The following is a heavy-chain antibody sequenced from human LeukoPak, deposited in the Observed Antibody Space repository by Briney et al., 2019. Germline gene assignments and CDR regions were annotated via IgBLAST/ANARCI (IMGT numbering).Heavy chain of an antibody. CDR2: IYYSGST. V-gene: IGHV4-30-4*01. D-gene: IGHD3-16*01. CDR1: GGSISSGDYY. J-gene: IGHJ3*02. Sequence: SQTLSLTCTVSGGSISSGDYYWSWIRQPPGKGLEWIGYIYYSGSTYYNPSLKSRVTISVDTSKNQFSLKLSSVTAADTAVYYCSDYPVGDAFDIWGQGTMVTVSS. CDR3: SDYPVGDAFDI.